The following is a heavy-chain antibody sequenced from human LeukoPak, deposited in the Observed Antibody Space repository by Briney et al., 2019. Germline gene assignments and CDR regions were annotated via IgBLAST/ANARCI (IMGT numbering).Heavy chain of an antibody. CDR2: ITAPGGI. D-gene: IGHD4-23*01. Sequence: GGTLRLSCAASVVIVSSDYMRWVRQDPGPGLEWVSSITAPGGISYADSAKGRFTISKDKSKSTLYLQMSSVRAEDTAGYYCTKDPNGDYVGAFHCWGQGTMVTVSS. V-gene: IGHV3-53*01. J-gene: IGHJ3*01. CDR1: VVIVSSDY. CDR3: TKDPNGDYVGAFHC.